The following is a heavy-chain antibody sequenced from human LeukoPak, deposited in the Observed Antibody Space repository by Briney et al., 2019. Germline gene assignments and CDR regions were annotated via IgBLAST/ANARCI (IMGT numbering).Heavy chain of an antibody. CDR3: ARGDCSDGTCYPGDN. Sequence: PGGSLRLSCEVSGFTFSMYWMTWARQAPGKGLEWVSYISGSGTTIYYADSVKGRFTISRDNAKNSLYLQTNSLRAEDTAVYYCARGDCSDGTCYPGDNWGQGTLVTVSS. D-gene: IGHD2-15*01. CDR2: ISGSGTTI. V-gene: IGHV3-48*03. J-gene: IGHJ4*02. CDR1: GFTFSMYW.